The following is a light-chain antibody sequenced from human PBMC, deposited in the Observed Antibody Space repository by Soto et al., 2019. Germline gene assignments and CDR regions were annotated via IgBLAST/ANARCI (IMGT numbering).Light chain of an antibody. CDR2: AAS. J-gene: IGKJ1*01. V-gene: IGKV3-20*01. Sequence: EIVFTQSPGTLSLSPGERATLSCRASQSVSSYYLAWYQQKPGQAPRLLIYAASSRATGIPDRFSGSGSGTEFTLTISTLQSEDFAIYYCQHYNNGPPWTFGQGTKVDNK. CDR1: QSVSSYY. CDR3: QHYNNGPPWT.